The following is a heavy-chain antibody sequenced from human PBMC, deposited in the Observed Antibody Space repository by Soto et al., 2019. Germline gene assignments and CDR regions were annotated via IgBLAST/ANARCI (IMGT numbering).Heavy chain of an antibody. J-gene: IGHJ4*02. V-gene: IGHV3-23*01. CDR3: AKDYGSSRYFFDY. Sequence: GGSLRLSXAASGFTFTNYAMSWVRQAPGEGLEWVSTISGSGANTHYADSVKGRFSISRDNSKNTLYIQMNSLRAEDTAVYYCAKDYGSSRYFFDYWGQGALVTV. CDR1: GFTFTNYA. CDR2: ISGSGANT. D-gene: IGHD6-19*01.